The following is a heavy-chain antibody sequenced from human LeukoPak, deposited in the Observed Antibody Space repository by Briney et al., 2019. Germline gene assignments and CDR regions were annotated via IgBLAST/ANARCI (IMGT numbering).Heavy chain of an antibody. Sequence: GGSLRLSCAASGFTFSDYYMSWIRQAPGKGLEWVSYISSSGSTIYYADSVKGRFTISRDNAKNSLYLQMNSLRAEDTAVYYCARFSLAARQRFDYWGQGTLVTVSS. J-gene: IGHJ4*02. CDR1: GFTFSDYY. V-gene: IGHV3-11*04. CDR3: ARFSLAARQRFDY. D-gene: IGHD6-6*01. CDR2: ISSSGSTI.